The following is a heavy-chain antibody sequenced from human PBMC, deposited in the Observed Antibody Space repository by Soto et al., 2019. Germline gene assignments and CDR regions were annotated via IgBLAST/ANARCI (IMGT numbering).Heavy chain of an antibody. V-gene: IGHV4-39*01. CDR1: GGSISSSSYY. J-gene: IGHJ5*02. CDR2: IYYSGST. CDR3: ARGARQIERNWFDP. D-gene: IGHD1-1*01. Sequence: SETLSLTCTVSGGSISSSSYYWGWIRQPPGKGLEWIGSIYYSGSTYYNPSLKSRVTISVDTSKNQFSLKLSSVTAADTAVYYCARGARQIERNWFDPWGQGTLVTVS.